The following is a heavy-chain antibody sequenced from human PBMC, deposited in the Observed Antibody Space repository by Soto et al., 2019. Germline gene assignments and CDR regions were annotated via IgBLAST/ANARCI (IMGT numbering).Heavy chain of an antibody. CDR2: SYDSGSS. V-gene: IGHV4-4*02. D-gene: IGHD3-22*01. Sequence: QVQLRESGPRLVKPSGTLSLTCAVSGSSITSSNWWTWVRQPPGKGLEWIGESYDSGSSHYNPSLKSRVTISVDKSKNQFFLKLTSVTAADTAVYYCARRYYYDSSGYYLGDWGQGTLVTVSS. J-gene: IGHJ4*02. CDR3: ARRYYYDSSGYYLGD. CDR1: GSSITSSNW.